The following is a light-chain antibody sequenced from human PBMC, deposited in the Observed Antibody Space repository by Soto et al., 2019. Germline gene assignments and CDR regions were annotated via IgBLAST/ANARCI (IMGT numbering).Light chain of an antibody. CDR3: QHYGTSTVT. CDR1: QSVRGTS. CDR2: GAS. V-gene: IGKV3-20*01. Sequence: EIVLTQSPDTLSLSPGERATLSCRASQSVRGTSLAWYQQKPGQSPSLLIHGASSRASDVPDRFSGSGSGTDFTLTISRLEPEDFAVYYCQHYGTSTVTFGGGTKVELK. J-gene: IGKJ4*01.